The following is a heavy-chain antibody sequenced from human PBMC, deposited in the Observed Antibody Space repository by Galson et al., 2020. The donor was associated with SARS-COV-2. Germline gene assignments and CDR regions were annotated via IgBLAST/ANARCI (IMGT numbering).Heavy chain of an antibody. D-gene: IGHD1-26*01. J-gene: IGHJ4*02. V-gene: IGHV1-46*01. CDR2: INPSGGST. Sequence: ASVKVSCKATGYTLTRYYMHWVRQDTGQGLEWMGIINPSGGSTSYAQKFQGRVTMTRETSTSTVYMELSSLRSEDTAVYYCARGIVGATEDVDCWGQGTLVTVSS. CDR1: GYTLTRYY. CDR3: ARGIVGATEDVDC.